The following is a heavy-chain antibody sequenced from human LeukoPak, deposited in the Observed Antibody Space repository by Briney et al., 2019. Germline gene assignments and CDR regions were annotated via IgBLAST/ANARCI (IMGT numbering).Heavy chain of an antibody. CDR1: GYTFTNYG. Sequence: ASVKVSCKASGYTFTNYGINWVRQAPGQGLEWLGWISAYNGNTHYAQKIQGRLTMTTDTSTSTAYMELRSLKSDDTAVYYCARVPAFYNSYRFRDYHYYMDVWGKGTTVSVSS. D-gene: IGHD3-3*02. CDR2: ISAYNGNT. J-gene: IGHJ6*03. CDR3: ARVPAFYNSYRFRDYHYYMDV. V-gene: IGHV1-18*01.